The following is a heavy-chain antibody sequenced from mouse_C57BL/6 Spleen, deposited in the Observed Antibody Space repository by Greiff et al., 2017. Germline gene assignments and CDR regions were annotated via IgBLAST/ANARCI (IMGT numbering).Heavy chain of an antibody. J-gene: IGHJ4*01. Sequence: EVHLVESGGGLVKPGGSLKLSCAASGFTFSDYGMHWVRQAPEKGLEWVAYISSGSSTIYYADTVKGRFTISRDNAKNTLFLQMTSLRSEDTAMYYCARGSNYPLAMDYWGQGTSVTVSS. D-gene: IGHD2-5*01. CDR3: ARGSNYPLAMDY. V-gene: IGHV5-17*01. CDR2: ISSGSSTI. CDR1: GFTFSDYG.